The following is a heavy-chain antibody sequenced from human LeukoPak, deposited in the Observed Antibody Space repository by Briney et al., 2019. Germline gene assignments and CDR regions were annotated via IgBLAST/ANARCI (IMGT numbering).Heavy chain of an antibody. Sequence: GGSLKLSCAASGFIFSDSTIHWVRQASGKGLEWLGRIRTNTHNYATAYAALLKGRFTIFRDDSHNMAYLQLNSLKTEDTALYYCSRRGDYDFDYWGQGTLVTVSS. CDR3: SRRGDYDFDY. D-gene: IGHD4-17*01. CDR2: IRTNTHNYAT. V-gene: IGHV3-73*01. J-gene: IGHJ4*02. CDR1: GFIFSDST.